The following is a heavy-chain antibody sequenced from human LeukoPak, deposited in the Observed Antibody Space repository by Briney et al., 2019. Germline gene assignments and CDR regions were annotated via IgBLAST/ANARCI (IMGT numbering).Heavy chain of an antibody. Sequence: SETLSLTCTVSGVSISSRSYYWGWIRQPPGKGLEWIGNIFYSGSTYYNPSLESRVTISVDTSKNQFSLKLGSVTAADTAVYYCARPYDSSGYFYLWGQGTLVTVSS. CDR2: IFYSGST. CDR3: ARPYDSSGYFYL. D-gene: IGHD3-22*01. V-gene: IGHV4-39*01. CDR1: GVSISSRSYY. J-gene: IGHJ5*02.